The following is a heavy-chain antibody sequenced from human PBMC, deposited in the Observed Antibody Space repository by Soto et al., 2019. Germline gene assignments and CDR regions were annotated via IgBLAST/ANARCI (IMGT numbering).Heavy chain of an antibody. CDR2: IYYSGST. Sequence: ETLSLTCTVSGGSISSSSYYWGWIRQPPGKGLEWIGSIYYSGSTYYNPSLKSRVTISVDRSKNHFFLNLTSVTAADTAVYYCARVGGVAARTFDYWGQGTLVTVSS. CDR3: ARVGGVAARTFDY. J-gene: IGHJ4*02. D-gene: IGHD6-6*01. CDR1: GGSISSSSYY. V-gene: IGHV4-39*07.